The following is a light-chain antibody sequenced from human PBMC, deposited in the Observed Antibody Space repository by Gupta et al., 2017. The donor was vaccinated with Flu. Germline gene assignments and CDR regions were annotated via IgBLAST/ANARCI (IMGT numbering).Light chain of an antibody. J-gene: IGKJ2*01. Sequence: DVHSAHSPSSLSASVGDRITITCRASQSISSYLNWYQQTPGKAPKLLIYAPSSLQRGVPSRFSGSGSGTDFTLTISSRQPEDVPPYYFPQIDGSPPTFGQGTKLEIK. V-gene: IGKV1-39*01. CDR3: PQIDGSPPT. CDR2: APS. CDR1: QSISSY.